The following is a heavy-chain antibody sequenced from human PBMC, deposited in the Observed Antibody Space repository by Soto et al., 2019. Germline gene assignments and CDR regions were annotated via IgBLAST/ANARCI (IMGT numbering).Heavy chain of an antibody. CDR2: VYYNWNN. V-gene: IGHV4-39*01. Sequence: QLRLQEAGPGLVKPSETLSLTCTVAGGSISSSSCYWGWIRQPPGKGPEWIGAVYYNWNNYYNPSLTRRVTRSVDTSKKQFSLKLSSATAADTAMYYCARQTGVFGHYFDYWGQGTLVTVSS. D-gene: IGHD3-16*01. CDR3: ARQTGVFGHYFDY. J-gene: IGHJ4*02. CDR1: GGSISSSSCY.